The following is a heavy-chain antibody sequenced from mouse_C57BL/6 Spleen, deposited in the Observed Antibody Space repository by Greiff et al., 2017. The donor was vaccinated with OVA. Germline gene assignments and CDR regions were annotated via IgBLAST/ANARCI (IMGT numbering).Heavy chain of an antibody. CDR3: AGDYYGSPAWFAY. J-gene: IGHJ3*01. CDR1: GFSLTSYG. V-gene: IGHV2-2*01. Sequence: QVQLKESGPGLVQPSQSLSITCTVSGFSLTSYGVHWVRQSPGKGLEWLGVIWSGGSTDYNAAFISRLSISKDNSKSQVFFKMNSLQADDTAIYYCAGDYYGSPAWFAYWGQGTLVTVSA. D-gene: IGHD1-1*01. CDR2: IWSGGST.